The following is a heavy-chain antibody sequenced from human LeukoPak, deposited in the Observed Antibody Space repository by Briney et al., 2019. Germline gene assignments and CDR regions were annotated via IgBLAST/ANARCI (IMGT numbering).Heavy chain of an antibody. CDR3: ASYHYVPYNYFDY. V-gene: IGHV3-53*01. J-gene: IGHJ4*02. CDR2: IYSGGST. Sequence: GGSLRLSCAASGFTVSSNYMSWVRQAPGKGLEWVSVIYSGGSTYYADSVKGRFTISRDNSKNTLYLQMNSLRAEDTAVYYCASYHYVPYNYFDYWGQGTLVTVSS. CDR1: GFTVSSNY. D-gene: IGHD3-16*01.